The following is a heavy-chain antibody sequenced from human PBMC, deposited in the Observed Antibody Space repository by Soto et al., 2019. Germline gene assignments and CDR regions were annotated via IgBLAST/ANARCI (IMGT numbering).Heavy chain of an antibody. D-gene: IGHD4-17*01. V-gene: IGHV4-31*03. J-gene: IGHJ4*02. CDR2: IYYSGSS. Sequence: QVQLQESGPGLVKPSQTLSLTCTVSGGSISSGGYYWSWIRQHPGKGLEWIGYIYYSGSSFYNPSLKSRVTISVDTSTNQFSLKLSSVTAADTAVYYCARDVRNGDYAFDYWGQGTLVTVSS. CDR3: ARDVRNGDYAFDY. CDR1: GGSISSGGYY.